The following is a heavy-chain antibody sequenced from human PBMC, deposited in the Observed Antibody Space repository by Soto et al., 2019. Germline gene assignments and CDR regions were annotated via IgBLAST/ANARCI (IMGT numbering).Heavy chain of an antibody. Sequence: PSETLSLTCAVYGGSFSGYYWSWIRQPPGKGLEWIGEINHSGSTNYNPSLKSRVTISVDTSKNQFSLKLSSVTAADTAVYYCARGPPPSSGQYYFDYWGQGTLVTVSS. CDR1: GGSFSGYY. J-gene: IGHJ4*02. V-gene: IGHV4-34*01. CDR3: ARGPPPSSGQYYFDY. D-gene: IGHD6-19*01. CDR2: INHSGST.